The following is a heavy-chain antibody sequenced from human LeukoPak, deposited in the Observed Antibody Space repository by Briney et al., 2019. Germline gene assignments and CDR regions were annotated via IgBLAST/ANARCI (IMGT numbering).Heavy chain of an antibody. V-gene: IGHV4-59*08. D-gene: IGHD3-3*01. CDR1: GGSISSYY. J-gene: IGHJ4*02. CDR2: IYYSGST. Sequence: SETLSLTCTVSGGSISSYYWSWIRQPPGKGLEWIGYIYYSGSTNYNTSLKSRVAISVDTSKNQFSLKLSSVTAADTAVYYCARLPLLRSIGWYFDYWGQGTLVTVSS. CDR3: ARLPLLRSIGWYFDY.